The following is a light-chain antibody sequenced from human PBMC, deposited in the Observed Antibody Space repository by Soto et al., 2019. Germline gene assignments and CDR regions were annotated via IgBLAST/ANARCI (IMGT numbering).Light chain of an antibody. J-gene: IGKJ4*01. V-gene: IGKV3-20*01. CDR1: QSVSSSY. CDR3: QQDGSSPLT. CDR2: GAS. Sequence: EIVLTQSPGTLSLSPGERATLSCRASQSVSSSYLAWYQQKPGQPPRLLIYGASSRATGIPDRFSGSGSGTDFTLTISRLEPEDFAVYYCQQDGSSPLTFGGGTKVEIK.